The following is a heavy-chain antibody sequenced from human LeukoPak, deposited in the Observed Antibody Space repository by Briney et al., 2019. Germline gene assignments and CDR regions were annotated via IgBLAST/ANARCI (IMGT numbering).Heavy chain of an antibody. Sequence: ASVKVSCKASGYTFTSYGISWVRQAPGQGLEWMGWISAYNGNTNYARKLQGRVTMTTDTSTSTAYMELRSLRSDDTAMYYCARAGDILILGYYYYYMDVWGKGTTVTVSS. CDR1: GYTFTSYG. CDR2: ISAYNGNT. J-gene: IGHJ6*03. D-gene: IGHD1-26*01. CDR3: ARAGDILILGYYYYYMDV. V-gene: IGHV1-18*01.